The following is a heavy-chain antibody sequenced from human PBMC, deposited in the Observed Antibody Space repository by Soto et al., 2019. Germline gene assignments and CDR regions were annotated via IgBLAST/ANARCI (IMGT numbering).Heavy chain of an antibody. CDR3: ARVGISEGYRHDAFDI. J-gene: IGHJ3*02. Sequence: QVQLVQSGAEVKKPGSSVKVSCKASGGTFSSYAISWVRQAPGQGLEWMGGIIPIFGTANYAQKFQGRVTITADESTSTAYMELSSLRAEDTAVYYCARVGISEGYRHDAFDIWGQGTMVTVSS. CDR1: GGTFSSYA. D-gene: IGHD6-13*01. V-gene: IGHV1-69*01. CDR2: IIPIFGTA.